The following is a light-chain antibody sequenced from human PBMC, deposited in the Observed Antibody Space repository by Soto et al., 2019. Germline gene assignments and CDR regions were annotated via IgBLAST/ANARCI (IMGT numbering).Light chain of an antibody. CDR3: QQYNNWPLT. CDR1: QSVSSSY. J-gene: IGKJ4*01. V-gene: IGKV3-20*01. Sequence: EIVLTQSPGTLSLSPGERATLSCRASQSVSSSYLAWYQQKPGQAPRLLIYGASSRATGIPDRFSGSGSGTDFTLTISRLEPEDLAVYYCQQYNNWPLTFGGGTKVDIK. CDR2: GAS.